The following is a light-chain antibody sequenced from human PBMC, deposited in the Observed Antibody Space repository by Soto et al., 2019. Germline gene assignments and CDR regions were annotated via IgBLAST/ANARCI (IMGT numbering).Light chain of an antibody. V-gene: IGKV1-6*01. CDR2: AAS. CDR1: QGIRND. Sequence: AIQMTQSPSSLSASVGDRVTITCRASQGIRNDLGWFQQKLGKAPKVLMYAASSPQSGVPSRFSGSGSGTDFTLTISSLQPEDVATYYCLQHYFYPYTFGQGTKLEIK. CDR3: LQHYFYPYT. J-gene: IGKJ2*01.